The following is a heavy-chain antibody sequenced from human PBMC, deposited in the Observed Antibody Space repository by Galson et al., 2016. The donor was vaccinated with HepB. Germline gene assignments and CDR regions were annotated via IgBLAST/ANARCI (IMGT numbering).Heavy chain of an antibody. D-gene: IGHD3-10*01. CDR1: GFTFNTYN. CDR2: ISGGSDYI. CDR3: VRDPGYGSGSYLDF. J-gene: IGHJ4*02. Sequence: SLRLSCAASGFTFNTYNMNWVRQAPGQGLEWVSSISGGSDYIHYADSVVSRFTISRDNARNSVSLQMNSLRADDTAVYYCVRDPGYGSGSYLDFWGQGTLVTVSS. V-gene: IGHV3-21*01.